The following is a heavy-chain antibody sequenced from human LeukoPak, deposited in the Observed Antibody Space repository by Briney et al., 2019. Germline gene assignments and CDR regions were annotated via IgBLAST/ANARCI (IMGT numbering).Heavy chain of an antibody. J-gene: IGHJ4*02. D-gene: IGHD2-21*02. Sequence: SETLSLTYTVSGDSINNGDYYWSWIRQPPGKGLEWIGYIYYSGSAYYTPSLRSRASTSIDTSKNQFSLNLKSVTAADTAVYYCAREGVVTAHMDYWGQGALVTVSS. V-gene: IGHV4-30-4*01. CDR1: GDSINNGDYY. CDR2: IYYSGSA. CDR3: AREGVVTAHMDY.